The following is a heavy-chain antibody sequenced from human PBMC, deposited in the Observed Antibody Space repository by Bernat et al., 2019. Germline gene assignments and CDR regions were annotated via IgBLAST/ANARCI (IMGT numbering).Heavy chain of an antibody. J-gene: IGHJ4*02. V-gene: IGHV3-23*01. CDR3: AKVGTRWSFSSFWTYFDY. CDR1: GFTFSSYA. CDR2: ISGSGGST. D-gene: IGHD3/OR15-3a*01. Sequence: EVQLLESGGGLVQPGGSLRLSCAASGFTFSSYAMSWVRQAPGKGLEWVSAISGSGGSTYSSASVKGRFTISRDNSKNTLYLQMNSLRAEDTAVYYCAKVGTRWSFSSFWTYFDYWGQGTLVTVSS.